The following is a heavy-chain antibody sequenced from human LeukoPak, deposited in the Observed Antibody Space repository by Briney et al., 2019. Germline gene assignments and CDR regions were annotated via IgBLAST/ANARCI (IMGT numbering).Heavy chain of an antibody. CDR2: IYHSGST. J-gene: IGHJ6*02. CDR3: ARDLSRENYGMDV. V-gene: IGHV4-4*02. Sequence: PSETLSLICAVSGGSISNSNWWNWVRQPPGKGLEWIGEIYHSGSTNYNPSLKSRVTISVDKSKNQFSLKLSSVTAADTALYYCARDLSRENYGMDVWGQGTTVTVSS. CDR1: GGSISNSNW. D-gene: IGHD2/OR15-2a*01.